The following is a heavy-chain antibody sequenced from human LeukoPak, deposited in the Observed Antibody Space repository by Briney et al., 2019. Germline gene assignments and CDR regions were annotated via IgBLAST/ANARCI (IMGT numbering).Heavy chain of an antibody. CDR2: ISSSGSTI. CDR1: GFTFSDYY. Sequence: PGGSLGLSCAASGFTFSDYYMSWIRQAPGKGLEWVSYISSSGSTIYYADSVKGRFTISRDNAKNSLYLQMNSLRAEDTAVYYCARESLGATTRAFDIWGQGTMVTVSS. D-gene: IGHD1-26*01. J-gene: IGHJ3*02. CDR3: ARESLGATTRAFDI. V-gene: IGHV3-11*01.